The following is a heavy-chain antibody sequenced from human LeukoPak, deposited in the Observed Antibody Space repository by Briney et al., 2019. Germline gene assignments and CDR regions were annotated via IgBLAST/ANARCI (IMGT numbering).Heavy chain of an antibody. J-gene: IGHJ4*02. CDR1: GFTFSSYA. V-gene: IGHV3-23*01. CDR3: ARSRRWGFRAGNYYFDY. CDR2: ISGSGGST. D-gene: IGHD6-19*01. Sequence: GGSLRLSCAASGFTFSSYAMSWVRQAPGKGLEWVSAISGSGGSTYYADSVKGRFTISRDNSKNTLYLQMNSLRAEDTAVYYCARSRRWGFRAGNYYFDYWGQGTLVTVSS.